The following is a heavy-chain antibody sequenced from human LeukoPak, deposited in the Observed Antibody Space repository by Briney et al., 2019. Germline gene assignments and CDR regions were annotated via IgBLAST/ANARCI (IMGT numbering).Heavy chain of an antibody. D-gene: IGHD3-16*02. CDR3: TTDHEDWTFGGVIVIGY. CDR2: IKSKTDGGTT. V-gene: IGHV3-15*01. J-gene: IGHJ4*02. Sequence: GGSLRLSCAASGFTFSNAWMSWVRQAPGKGLEWVGRIKSKTDGGTTDYAAPVKGRFTISRNDSKNTLYLQMNSLKTEDTAVYYCTTDHEDWTFGGVIVIGYWGQGTLVTVSS. CDR1: GFTFSNAW.